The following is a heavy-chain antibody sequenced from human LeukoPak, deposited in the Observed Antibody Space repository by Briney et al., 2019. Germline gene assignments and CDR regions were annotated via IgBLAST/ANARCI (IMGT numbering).Heavy chain of an antibody. CDR1: GYSIGSGYY. V-gene: IGHV4-38-2*02. CDR2: LHQSGKT. D-gene: IGHD4/OR15-4a*01. J-gene: IGHJ4*02. Sequence: SETLSLTCTVSGYSIGSGYYCVWIRQAPGKGLEWIGSLHQSGKTYYNPSLKSRVTISLDTPEMQFSLKLTSMTAADTAVYYCARGRLDGAYYFDYWGQGTLAAVSS. CDR3: ARGRLDGAYYFDY.